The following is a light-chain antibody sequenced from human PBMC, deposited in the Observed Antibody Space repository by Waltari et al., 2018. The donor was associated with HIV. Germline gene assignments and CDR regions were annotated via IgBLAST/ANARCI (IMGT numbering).Light chain of an antibody. J-gene: IGLJ2*01. CDR1: SLSSYY. CDR3: NARDGSGNHRNVV. Sequence: SSELAQDAAVSVALGQTVRITCQGDSLSSYYASWYQQKPGQAPVLAIEGKNNRPSGMQDRLSGASSGNTASLTITGAQWEEEAEYYCNARDGSGNHRNVVFGGGTKLTV. CDR2: GKN. V-gene: IGLV3-19*01.